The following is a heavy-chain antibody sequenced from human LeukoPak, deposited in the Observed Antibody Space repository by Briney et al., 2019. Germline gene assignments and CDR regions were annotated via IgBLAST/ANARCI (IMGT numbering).Heavy chain of an antibody. V-gene: IGHV4-59*01. CDR3: ARDKRYFGWFDP. CDR2: IYYSDTT. D-gene: IGHD3-9*01. Sequence: PSETLSLTCIVSGASISRYYWSWIRQPPGKGLEWIGFIYYSDTTNYNPSLKSRVTISVDTSRNQFSLKLSSVTAADTAVYYCARDKRYFGWFDPWGQGTLVTVSS. CDR1: GASISRYY. J-gene: IGHJ5*02.